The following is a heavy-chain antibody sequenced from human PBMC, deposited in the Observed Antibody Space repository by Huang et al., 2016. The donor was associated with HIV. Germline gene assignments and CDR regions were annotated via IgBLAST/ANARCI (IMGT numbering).Heavy chain of an antibody. V-gene: IGHV3-21*01. CDR2: SSSSSSYI. J-gene: IGHJ4*02. Sequence: EVQLVESGGGLVKPGGSLRLSCAASGFTFSSYRMNWVRPDPGKGLEWVSSSSSSSSYIYYADSVKGRFTIARDNAKNSLYLQMNSLRAEDTAVYYCARAVPTPDRFGVGGFDYWGQGTLVTVSS. CDR1: GFTFSSYR. CDR3: ARAVPTPDRFGVGGFDY. D-gene: IGHD3-3*01.